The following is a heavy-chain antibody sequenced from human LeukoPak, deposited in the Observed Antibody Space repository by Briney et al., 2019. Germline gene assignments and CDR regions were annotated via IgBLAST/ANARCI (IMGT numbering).Heavy chain of an antibody. CDR1: GGSISSYY. V-gene: IGHV4-59*01. Sequence: SETLSLTCTVSGGSISSYYWSWIRQPPGKGLEWIGYIYYSGSTNYNPSLKSRVTISVDTSKNQFSLKLSSVTAADTAVYYCARMVAKRWLQLWGQGTLVTVSS. D-gene: IGHD5-24*01. J-gene: IGHJ4*02. CDR2: IYYSGST. CDR3: ARMVAKRWLQL.